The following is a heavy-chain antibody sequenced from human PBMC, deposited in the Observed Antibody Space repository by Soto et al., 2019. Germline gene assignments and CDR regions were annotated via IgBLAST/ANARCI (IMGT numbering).Heavy chain of an antibody. CDR2: INHSGST. CDR3: ARRRVMTLWFDP. V-gene: IGHV4-34*02. Sequence: QVQLQQWGAGLLKPSETLSLNCAVYGGSFRGYSWTWIRQPPVKGLEWIGEINHSGSTNYTPSLKSRVTISVDTSKNQFSLTLSSVTAADTAVYYCARRRVMTLWFDPWGQGTLVTVSS. CDR1: GGSFRGYS. J-gene: IGHJ5*02. D-gene: IGHD2-21*02.